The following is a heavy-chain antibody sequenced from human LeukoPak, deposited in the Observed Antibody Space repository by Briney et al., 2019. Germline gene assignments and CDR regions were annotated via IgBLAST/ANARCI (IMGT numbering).Heavy chain of an antibody. Sequence: ASVKVSCKASGYTFTGYYMHWVRQAPGQGLEWMGWINPNSGGTNYAQKFQGRVTMTRDTSISTAYMELSRLRSDDTAVYYCARYMVRGVPFDYWGQGTLVTVSS. V-gene: IGHV1-2*02. CDR3: ARYMVRGVPFDY. CDR1: GYTFTGYY. D-gene: IGHD3-10*01. CDR2: INPNSGGT. J-gene: IGHJ4*02.